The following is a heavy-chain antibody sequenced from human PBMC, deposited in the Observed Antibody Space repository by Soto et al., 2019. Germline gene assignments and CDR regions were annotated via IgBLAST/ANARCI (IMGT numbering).Heavy chain of an antibody. D-gene: IGHD2-8*01. CDR3: THRHTKHQWASEWFDP. CDR2: IYWNDDK. J-gene: IGHJ5*02. CDR1: GFSVNTHGVG. V-gene: IGHV2-5*01. Sequence: QITLKESGPTLVKPTQTLTLTCSISGFSVNTHGVGVGWIRQPPGKALEWLALIYWNDDKHYSPVLKSRLTITKHTSKNPVVITITTMDPVDTGTYYCTHRHTKHQWASEWFDPWGQGTLVTASS.